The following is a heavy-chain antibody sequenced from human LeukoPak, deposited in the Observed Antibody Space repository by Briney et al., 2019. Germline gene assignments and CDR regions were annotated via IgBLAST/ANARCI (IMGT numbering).Heavy chain of an antibody. V-gene: IGHV3-33*01. J-gene: IGHJ4*02. CDR3: AGGMRHFDY. D-gene: IGHD2-8*01. CDR1: GFTFSSNG. CDR2: IWYDGSNK. Sequence: GGSLRLSCAASGFTFSSNGMHWGRQAPGKGLEWVALIWYDGSNKYYADSVKGRFTISRDNSKNTLFLQMNSLRAEDTAVYYCAGGMRHFDYWGQGTLVTVSS.